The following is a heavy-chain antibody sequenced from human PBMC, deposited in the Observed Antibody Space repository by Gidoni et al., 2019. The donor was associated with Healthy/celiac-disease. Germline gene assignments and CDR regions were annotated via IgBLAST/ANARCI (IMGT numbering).Heavy chain of an antibody. D-gene: IGHD3-3*01. CDR3: ARVRFHDFDI. CDR2: INHSGST. V-gene: IGHV4-34*01. CDR1: GGSFSGYY. J-gene: IGHJ3*02. Sequence: QVQLQQWGAGLLKPSETLSLTCAVYGGSFSGYYWSWTRQPPGKGLEWIGEINHSGSTNYNPSLKCRVTISVDTSKNQFSLKLSSVTAADTAVYYCARVRFHDFDIWGQGTMVTVSS.